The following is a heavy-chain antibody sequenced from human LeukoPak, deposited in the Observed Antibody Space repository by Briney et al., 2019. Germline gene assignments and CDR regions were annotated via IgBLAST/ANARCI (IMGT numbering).Heavy chain of an antibody. CDR3: ARRRIDPGNWLDP. CDR2: ISYDGSHK. V-gene: IGHV3-30*03. CDR1: GFTFSSYG. J-gene: IGHJ5*02. D-gene: IGHD2/OR15-2a*01. Sequence: PGRSLRLSCAASGFTFSSYGMHWVRQPPGKGLEWVAIISYDGSHKYYADSVRGRFTISRDNSKSTLYLQMNSLRAEDTAVYYCARRRIDPGNWLDPWGQGTLVTVSS.